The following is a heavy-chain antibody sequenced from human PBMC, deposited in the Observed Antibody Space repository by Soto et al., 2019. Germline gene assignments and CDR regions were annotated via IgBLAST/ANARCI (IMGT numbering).Heavy chain of an antibody. Sequence: SETLSLTCTVSGGSVSSGSYYWSWIRQPPGKGLEWIGYIYYSGSTNYNPSLKSRVTISVDTSKNQFSLKLSSVTAADTAVYYCARRWGRTFDYWGQGTLVTVPQ. D-gene: IGHD7-27*01. CDR3: ARRWGRTFDY. V-gene: IGHV4-61*01. CDR2: IYYSGST. J-gene: IGHJ4*02. CDR1: GGSVSSGSYY.